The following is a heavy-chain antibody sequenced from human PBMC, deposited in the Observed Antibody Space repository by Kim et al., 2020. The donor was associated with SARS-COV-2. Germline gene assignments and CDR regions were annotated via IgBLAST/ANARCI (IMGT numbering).Heavy chain of an antibody. D-gene: IGHD6-19*01. Sequence: SETLSLTCTVSGGSISSYYWSWIRQPPGKGLEWIGYIYYSGSTNYNPSLKSRVTISVDTSKNQFSLKLSSVTAADTAVYYCARVRGQWLPSYYFDYWGQGTLVTVSS. CDR3: ARVRGQWLPSYYFDY. J-gene: IGHJ4*02. V-gene: IGHV4-59*01. CDR2: IYYSGST. CDR1: GGSISSYY.